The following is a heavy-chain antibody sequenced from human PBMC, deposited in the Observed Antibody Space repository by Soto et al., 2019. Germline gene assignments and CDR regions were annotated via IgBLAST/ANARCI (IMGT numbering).Heavy chain of an antibody. CDR1: GDTFSSYA. CDR2: IIPIFGTE. D-gene: IGHD1-1*01. CDR3: ARDGRGSRSRASPMDV. J-gene: IGHJ6*02. Sequence: QVQLVQSGAEVKKPGSSVKVSCKASGDTFSSYAISWVRQAPGQGLEWMGGIIPIFGTEDYAQKFQGRVTMTADESTSTAYMELSSLRSENTAVYYCARDGRGSRSRASPMDVWGQGTTVTVSS. V-gene: IGHV1-69*01.